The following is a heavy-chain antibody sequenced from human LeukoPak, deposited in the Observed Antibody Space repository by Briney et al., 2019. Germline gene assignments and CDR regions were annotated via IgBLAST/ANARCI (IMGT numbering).Heavy chain of an antibody. CDR3: AKVSRGIVAAMDV. V-gene: IGHV3-23*01. D-gene: IGHD6-25*01. CDR2: ISGSGGAT. Sequence: GGSLRLSCAASGFTFSSFAMSWVRQAPGKGLEWVSAISGSGGATYYADSVKGRFTISRDNSKNTLDLQMNSLRAEDTAVYYCAKVSRGIVAAMDVWGKGTTVTVSS. CDR1: GFTFSSFA. J-gene: IGHJ6*03.